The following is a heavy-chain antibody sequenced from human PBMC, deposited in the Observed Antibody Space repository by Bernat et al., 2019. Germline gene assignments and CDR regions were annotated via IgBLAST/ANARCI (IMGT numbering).Heavy chain of an antibody. CDR1: GLSFSNFA. Sequence: QVQLVESGGGVVQPGRSLRLSCTASGLSFSNFAMHWVRQAPGKGLEWVAVISNDGSKKYYADSVEGRFTISRDNSRNSLYLQMNSLTIEDTAVYYCVRDGYQSSGTYFDYWGLGTLLTVSS. D-gene: IGHD3-22*01. V-gene: IGHV3-30-3*01. CDR2: ISNDGSKK. CDR3: VRDGYQSSGTYFDY. J-gene: IGHJ4*02.